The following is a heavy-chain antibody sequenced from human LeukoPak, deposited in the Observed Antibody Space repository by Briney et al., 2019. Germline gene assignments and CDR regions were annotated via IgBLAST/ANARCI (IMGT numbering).Heavy chain of an antibody. CDR3: ASWPGVWYGEDS. CDR2: IYGGGST. D-gene: IGHD3-10*01. CDR1: GFAVSSNF. J-gene: IGHJ4*02. Sequence: GGSLRLSCAASGFAVSSNFMSWVRQAPGKGLEWVSVIYGGGSTYYPDSVKGRFTISRDTFKNTVYLQMNSLRAEDTAVYYCASWPGVWYGEDSWDQGTLVTVSS. V-gene: IGHV3-53*01.